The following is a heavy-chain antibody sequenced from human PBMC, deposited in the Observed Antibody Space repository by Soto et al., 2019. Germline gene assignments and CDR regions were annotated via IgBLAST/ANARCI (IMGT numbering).Heavy chain of an antibody. V-gene: IGHV4-34*01. D-gene: IGHD3-3*01. CDR2: VKHSGNI. CDR3: ARGSHFDFSSGYADSFDV. CDR1: GGSFSGYY. J-gene: IGHJ3*01. Sequence: QVQLQQWGAGLLEPSETLSLTCAVYGGSFSGYYWGWFRQHPGKGLEWIGEVKHSGNINYNPSLKTRLTVSVYTCKNQCSLKLSSMTAADTAMYYCARGSHFDFSSGYADSFDVWGQGTMVTVSS.